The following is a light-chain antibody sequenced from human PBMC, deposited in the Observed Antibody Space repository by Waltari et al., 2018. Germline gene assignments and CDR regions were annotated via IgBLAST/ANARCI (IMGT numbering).Light chain of an antibody. CDR2: WAS. Sequence: DIVLTQSPDSLAVSLGERATINCKSSQNVLRIPHKKHYLAGYQQKPGQPPKVLFYWASTRESGVPDRFSAGGSGTDFTLTISSLQAEDVAVYFCQQYSTTPLTFGGGTKVEIK. CDR1: QNVLRIPHKKHY. V-gene: IGKV4-1*01. CDR3: QQYSTTPLT. J-gene: IGKJ4*01.